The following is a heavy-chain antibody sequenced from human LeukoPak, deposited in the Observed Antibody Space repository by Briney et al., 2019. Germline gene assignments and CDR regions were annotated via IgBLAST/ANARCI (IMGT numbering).Heavy chain of an antibody. D-gene: IGHD4-23*01. CDR2: INHSGGT. CDR3: ARAGYDFGNYFFDH. Sequence: PSETLSLTCTVSGGSISSGGYFWSWIRQPPGKGLEWIGEINHSGGTTHNPSLESRVTISLDTSKNQFSLGLSSVTAADTAVYYCARAGYDFGNYFFDHWGQGTLVTVSS. V-gene: IGHV4-39*07. J-gene: IGHJ4*02. CDR1: GGSISSGGYF.